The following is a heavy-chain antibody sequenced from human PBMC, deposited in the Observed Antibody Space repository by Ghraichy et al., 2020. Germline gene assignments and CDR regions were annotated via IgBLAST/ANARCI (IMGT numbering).Heavy chain of an antibody. V-gene: IGHV4-59*08. CDR2: IYYSGST. CDR3: ARGWGDGYYWYFDL. D-gene: IGHD7-27*01. J-gene: IGHJ2*01. Sequence: SETLSLTCTVSGGSISSYYWSWIRQPPGKGLEWIGYIYYSGSTNYNPSLKSRVTISVDTSKNQFSLKLSSVTAADTAVYYCARGWGDGYYWYFDLWGRGTLVTVSS. CDR1: GGSISSYY.